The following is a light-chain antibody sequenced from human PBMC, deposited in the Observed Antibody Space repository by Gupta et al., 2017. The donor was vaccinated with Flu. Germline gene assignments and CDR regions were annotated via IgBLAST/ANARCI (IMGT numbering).Light chain of an antibody. Sequence: EILLTQSPGTLSLSPGERATLSCRASQTVSSNFLAWYQRNPGQAPRLLIYDSSTRATGIPDRFSGGGSGTDFTLTISRREPEDSAIYYCQQYGSSSGITFGRGTKVEIK. J-gene: IGKJ4*01. V-gene: IGKV3-20*01. CDR2: DSS. CDR1: QTVSSNF. CDR3: QQYGSSSGIT.